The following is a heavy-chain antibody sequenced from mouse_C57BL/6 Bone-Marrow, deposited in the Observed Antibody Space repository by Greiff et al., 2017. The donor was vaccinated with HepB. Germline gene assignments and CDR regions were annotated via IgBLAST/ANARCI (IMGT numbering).Heavy chain of an antibody. CDR1: GFTFSSYA. Sequence: DVKLVESGGGLVKPGGSLKLSCAASGFTFSSYAMSWVRQTPEKRLEWVATISDGGSYTYYPDNVKGRFTISRDNAKNNLYLQMSHLKSEDTAMYYCARGKIYFDDWGQGTTLTVSS. V-gene: IGHV5-4*03. CDR3: ARGKIYFDD. J-gene: IGHJ2*01. CDR2: ISDGGSYT.